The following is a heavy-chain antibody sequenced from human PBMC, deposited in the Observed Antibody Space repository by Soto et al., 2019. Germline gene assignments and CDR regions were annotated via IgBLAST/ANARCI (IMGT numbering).Heavy chain of an antibody. J-gene: IGHJ5*02. D-gene: IGHD1-1*01. Sequence: ASGKASCKAPRYICTAYFMHWVRQAPGQGLEWMGWINPNNGATHYGLSFQGRVTMTRDTSISTAYMELSSLRSDDTAVYYCASHDQAARFDPRGQGSLVTIFS. CDR3: ASHDQAARFDP. V-gene: IGHV1-2*02. CDR2: INPNNGAT. CDR1: RYICTAYF.